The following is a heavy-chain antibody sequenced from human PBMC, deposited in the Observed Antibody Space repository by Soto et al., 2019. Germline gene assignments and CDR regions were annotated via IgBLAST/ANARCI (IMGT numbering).Heavy chain of an antibody. D-gene: IGHD3-10*01. V-gene: IGHV3-30*18. CDR1: GFTFSSYG. Sequence: QVQLVESGGGVVQPGRSLRLSCAASGFTFSSYGMHWVRQAPGKGLEWVAVISYDGSNKYYADSVKGRFTISRDNSKNTLYLQMNSLRAEDTAVYYCAKGSNGMDVWGQGTTVTVSS. CDR2: ISYDGSNK. J-gene: IGHJ6*02. CDR3: AKGSNGMDV.